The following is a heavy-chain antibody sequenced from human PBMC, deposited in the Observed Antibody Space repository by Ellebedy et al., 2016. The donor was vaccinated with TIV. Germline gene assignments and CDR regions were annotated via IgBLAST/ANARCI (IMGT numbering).Heavy chain of an antibody. J-gene: IGHJ4*02. CDR3: ARDSGSYELLYYFDY. Sequence: GESLKISXAASGLTVNSNYMSWVRQAPGKGLEWVSVIYSGGSTYYADSVKGRFTISRDSSKNTLYLQMNSLRAEDTAVYYCARDSGSYELLYYFDYWGQGTLVTVSS. V-gene: IGHV3-53*01. D-gene: IGHD1-26*01. CDR2: IYSGGST. CDR1: GLTVNSNY.